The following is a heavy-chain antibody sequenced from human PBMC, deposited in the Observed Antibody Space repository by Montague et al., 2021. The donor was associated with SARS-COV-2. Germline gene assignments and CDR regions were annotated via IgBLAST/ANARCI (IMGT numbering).Heavy chain of an antibody. J-gene: IGHJ4*02. CDR3: ARSGLSGSYDY. D-gene: IGHD1-26*01. V-gene: IGHV3-64*01. CDR2: ITNNGVST. Sequence: LSLSASGFTFSTYAMHWVRQAPGKGLEFVSAITNNGVSTYYASSVKGRFTISRDNSKNTLYLQMGRLRSEDMAVYFCARSGLSGSYDYWGQGTLVTVSS. CDR1: GFTFSTYA.